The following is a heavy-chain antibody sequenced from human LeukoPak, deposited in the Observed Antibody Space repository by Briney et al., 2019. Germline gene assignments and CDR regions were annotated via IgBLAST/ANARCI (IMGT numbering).Heavy chain of an antibody. V-gene: IGHV4-61*05. Sequence: SETLSLTCTVSGVSISSSNSYWGWIRQPPGKGLEWIGYIYYSGSTNYNPSLKSRVTISVDTSKNQFSLKLSSVTAADTAVYYCARGSVLRYFDWFGWGQGTLVTVSS. D-gene: IGHD3-9*01. CDR3: ARGSVLRYFDWFG. J-gene: IGHJ4*02. CDR2: IYYSGST. CDR1: GVSISSSNSY.